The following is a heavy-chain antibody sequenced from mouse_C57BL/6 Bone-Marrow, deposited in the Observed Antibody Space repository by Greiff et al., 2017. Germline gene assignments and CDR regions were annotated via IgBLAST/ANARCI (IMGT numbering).Heavy chain of an antibody. CDR1: GYTFTSYW. V-gene: IGHV1-50*01. J-gene: IGHJ1*03. Sequence: QVQLKQPGAELVKPGASVKLSCKASGYTFTSYWMQWVKQRPGQGLEWIGEIDPSDSYTNYNQKFKGKATLTVETSSSTAYMQLSSLTSEDSAVYYCARSGLLLSFPYWYFDVWGTGTTVTVSS. CDR3: ARSGLLLSFPYWYFDV. D-gene: IGHD2-3*01. CDR2: IDPSDSYT.